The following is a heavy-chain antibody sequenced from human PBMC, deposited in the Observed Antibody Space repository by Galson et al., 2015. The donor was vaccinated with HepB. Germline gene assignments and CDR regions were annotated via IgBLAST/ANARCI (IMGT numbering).Heavy chain of an antibody. J-gene: IGHJ4*02. CDR2: IYHSGGT. CDR1: GDSISSDIYS. CDR3: ARGYSSDSSGFYSPPGY. Sequence: TLSRTCTVSGDSISSDIYSWSWIRQPPGKGLEWIGYIYHSGGTYYNPSLRSRVTISIDRSNNQFSLNLTSVTAADTAIYYCARGYSSDSSGFYSPPGYWGQGSQVTVSS. V-gene: IGHV4-30-2*01. D-gene: IGHD3-22*01.